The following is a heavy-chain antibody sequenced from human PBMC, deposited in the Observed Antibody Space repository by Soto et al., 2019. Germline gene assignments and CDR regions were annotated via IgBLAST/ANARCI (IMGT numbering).Heavy chain of an antibody. D-gene: IGHD2-15*01. CDR2: INHSGST. V-gene: IGHV4-34*01. Sequence: SETLSLTCAVYGGSFSGYYWSWIRQPPGKGLEWIGEINHSGSTNYNPSLKSRVTISVGTSKNQFSLKLSSVTAADTAVYYCARRSRVVAAPSQPSYYFDYWGQGTLVTVSS. CDR1: GGSFSGYY. CDR3: ARRSRVVAAPSQPSYYFDY. J-gene: IGHJ4*02.